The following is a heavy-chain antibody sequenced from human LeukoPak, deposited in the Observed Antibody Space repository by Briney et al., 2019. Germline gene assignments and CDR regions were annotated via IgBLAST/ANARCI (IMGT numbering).Heavy chain of an antibody. D-gene: IGHD1-26*01. CDR1: GFTFSSYG. CDR3: AKDPRWEPLGPLDY. CDR2: IRYDGSNK. V-gene: IGHV3-30*02. J-gene: IGHJ4*02. Sequence: GGSLRLSCAASGFTFSSYGMHWVRQAPGKGLEWVAFIRYDGSNKYYADSVKGRFTISRDNSKNTLYLQMNSLRAEDTAVYYCAKDPRWEPLGPLDYWGQGTLVTVSS.